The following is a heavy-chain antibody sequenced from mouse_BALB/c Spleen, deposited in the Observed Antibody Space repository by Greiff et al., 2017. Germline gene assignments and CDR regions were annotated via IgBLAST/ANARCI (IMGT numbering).Heavy chain of an antibody. J-gene: IGHJ2*01. V-gene: IGHV5-12-2*01. CDR1: GFTFSSYT. Sequence: EVMLVESGGGLVQPGGSLKLSCAASGFTFSSYTMSWVRQTPEKRLEWVAYISNGGGSTYYPDTVKGRFTISRDNAKTTLYLQMSSLKSEDTAMYYCARHYGSSFFDYWGQGTTLTVSS. CDR3: ARHYGSSFFDY. CDR2: ISNGGGST. D-gene: IGHD1-1*01.